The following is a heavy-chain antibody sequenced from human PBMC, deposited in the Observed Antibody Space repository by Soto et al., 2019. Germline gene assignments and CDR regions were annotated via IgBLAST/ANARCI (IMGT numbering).Heavy chain of an antibody. Sequence: GGSLRLSCAASGFTFSSYAMSWVREAPGKGLEWVSAISGSGGSTYYAGSVKGRFTISRDNSKNTLYLQMNSLRAEDTAVYYCAKGKTIFGVVYDYWGQGTLVTVS. J-gene: IGHJ4*02. CDR1: GFTFSSYA. CDR3: AKGKTIFGVVYDY. D-gene: IGHD3-3*01. V-gene: IGHV3-23*01. CDR2: ISGSGGST.